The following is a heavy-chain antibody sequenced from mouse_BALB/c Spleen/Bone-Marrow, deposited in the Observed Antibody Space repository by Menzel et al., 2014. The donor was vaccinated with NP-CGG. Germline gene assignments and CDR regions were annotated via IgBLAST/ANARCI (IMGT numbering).Heavy chain of an antibody. J-gene: IGHJ2*01. CDR1: GFTFSSFG. Sequence: EVHLVESGGGLVQPGGSRKLSCAASGFTFSSFGMHWVRQAPEKGLEWVAYISSGSSTIYYADTVKGRFTISRDNPKNTLFLEMTSRRSEDTAKNYCARRYRYDYFDYWGQGTTLTVSS. CDR2: ISSGSSTI. CDR3: ARRYRYDYFDY. D-gene: IGHD2-14*01. V-gene: IGHV5-17*02.